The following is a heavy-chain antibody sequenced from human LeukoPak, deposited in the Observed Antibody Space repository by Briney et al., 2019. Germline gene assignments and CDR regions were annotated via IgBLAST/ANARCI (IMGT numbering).Heavy chain of an antibody. J-gene: IGHJ4*02. CDR3: ARGDGRGSYKDYYFDY. V-gene: IGHV3-21*01. CDR2: NSSSSSYI. CDR1: GFTFSIYT. D-gene: IGHD1-26*01. Sequence: PGGSLRLSCAASGFTFSIYTMNGVRQAPGKGLEWVSSNSSSSSYIYYADSVKGRLTISRDNAKNSVYLQMNSLRAEDTAVYYCARGDGRGSYKDYYFDYWGQGTLVTVSS.